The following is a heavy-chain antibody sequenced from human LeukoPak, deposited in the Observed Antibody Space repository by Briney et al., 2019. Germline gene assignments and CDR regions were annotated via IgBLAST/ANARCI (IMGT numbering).Heavy chain of an antibody. Sequence: PSETLSLTCTVSGGSISSSYYYWGWIRQPPGKGLEWIGSIYYSGSTYYNPSLKSRVTISVDTSKNQFSLKLSSVTAADTAVYYCARHGYYDSSGYYSSFDYWGQGTLVTVSS. CDR1: GGSISSSYYY. V-gene: IGHV4-39*01. CDR2: IYYSGST. D-gene: IGHD3-22*01. CDR3: ARHGYYDSSGYYSSFDY. J-gene: IGHJ4*02.